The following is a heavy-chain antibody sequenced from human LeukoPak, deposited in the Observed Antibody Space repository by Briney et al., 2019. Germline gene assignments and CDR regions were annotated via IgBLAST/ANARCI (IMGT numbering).Heavy chain of an antibody. Sequence: GGSLRLSCAASGFTFSSYAMSWVRQAPGKGLEWVSAISGSGGSTYYADSVKGRFTISRDNSKNTLYLQMNSLRAEDTAAYYCAKNGGRGIAGFWGQGTLVTVSS. J-gene: IGHJ4*02. D-gene: IGHD6-13*01. CDR2: ISGSGGST. CDR3: AKNGGRGIAGF. CDR1: GFTFSSYA. V-gene: IGHV3-23*01.